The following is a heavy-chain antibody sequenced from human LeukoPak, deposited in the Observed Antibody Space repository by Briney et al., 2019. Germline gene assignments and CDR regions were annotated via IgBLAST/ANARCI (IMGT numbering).Heavy chain of an antibody. D-gene: IGHD4-11*01. CDR3: ARGYTNYGYAFDI. Sequence: GGSLRLSCAASGFTFSSSWMHWVRRAPGKGLEWVSSISSSSIYIYYADSVKGRFAISRDNARNSLYLQMNSLRAEDTAVYYCARGYTNYGYAFDIWGQGTMVTVSS. J-gene: IGHJ3*02. V-gene: IGHV3-21*01. CDR1: GFTFSSSW. CDR2: ISSSSIYI.